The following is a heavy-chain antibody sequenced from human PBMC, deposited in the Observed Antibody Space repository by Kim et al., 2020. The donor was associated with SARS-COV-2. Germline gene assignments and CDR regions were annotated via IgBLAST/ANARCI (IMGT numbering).Heavy chain of an antibody. J-gene: IGHJ3*02. V-gene: IGHV3-23*01. CDR3: AKDQAGTWAADI. CDR1: GFTFGSHG. CDR2: ISGSGGTT. Sequence: GGSLRLSCAASGFTFGSHGMGWVRQAPGKGLEWVSGISGSGGTTCYADSVKGRFTISRDNSKNTLYLQVNSLRAEDTAVYYCAKDQAGTWAADIWGQGT. D-gene: IGHD3-10*01.